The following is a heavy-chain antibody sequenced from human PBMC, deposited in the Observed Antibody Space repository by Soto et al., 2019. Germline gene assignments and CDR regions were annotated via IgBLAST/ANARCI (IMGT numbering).Heavy chain of an antibody. Sequence: SVKVSCKASGGTFSSYAISWVRQALGQGLEWMGGIIPIFGTANYAQKFQGRVTITADKSTSTAYMELSSLRSEDTAVYYCASPYDSSGPYYFDYWGQGTLVTVSS. D-gene: IGHD3-22*01. J-gene: IGHJ4*02. V-gene: IGHV1-69*06. CDR2: IIPIFGTA. CDR1: GGTFSSYA. CDR3: ASPYDSSGPYYFDY.